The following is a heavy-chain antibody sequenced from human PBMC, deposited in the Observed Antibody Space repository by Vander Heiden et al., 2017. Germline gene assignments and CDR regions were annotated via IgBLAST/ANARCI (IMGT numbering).Heavy chain of an antibody. CDR2: ISWNSGSI. CDR3: AKDVGCGGPPHLFDY. CDR1: GFTFDDYA. V-gene: IGHV3-9*01. D-gene: IGHD3-10*01. J-gene: IGHJ4*02. Sequence: EVQLVESGGGLVQPGRSLRLSCAASGFTFDDYAMHWVRQAPGKGLEWVSGISWNSGSIGYADSVKGRFTISRDNAKNSLYMQMNSLRAEETALYYCAKDVGCGGPPHLFDYWGQGTMVTVYS.